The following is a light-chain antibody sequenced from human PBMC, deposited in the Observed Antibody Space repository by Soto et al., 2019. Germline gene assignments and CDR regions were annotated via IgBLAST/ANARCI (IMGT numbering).Light chain of an antibody. CDR2: AAS. CDR1: QGISSN. CDR3: QQYNTFWT. V-gene: IGKV1-9*01. J-gene: IGKJ1*01. Sequence: DIQLTQSPSFLSASVGDRVSITCRASQGISSNLAWYQQKPGKAPKLLIYAASTLQSGVPSRFSGSGSGTDFTLTISSLQPDDFATYYCQQYNTFWTFGQGTKVDI.